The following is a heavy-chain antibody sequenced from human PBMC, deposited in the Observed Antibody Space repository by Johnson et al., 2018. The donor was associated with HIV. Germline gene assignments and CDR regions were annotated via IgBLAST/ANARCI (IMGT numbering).Heavy chain of an antibody. CDR2: IYSGDNT. Sequence: VQLVESGGGLVQPGGSLRLSCAGSGISVTRNYMSWVRQAPGKGLEWVSLIYSGDNTKYADSVQGRFTISRDNSKNTLFLQMNSLRPEDTAVYYCARVSLAYSYGYDAFDICGQGTRVTVSS. CDR1: GISVTRNY. V-gene: IGHV3-66*02. J-gene: IGHJ3*02. CDR3: ARVSLAYSYGYDAFDI. D-gene: IGHD5-18*01.